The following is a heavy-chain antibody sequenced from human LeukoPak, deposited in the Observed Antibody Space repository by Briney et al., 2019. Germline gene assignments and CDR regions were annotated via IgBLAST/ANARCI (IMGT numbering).Heavy chain of an antibody. J-gene: IGHJ5*02. D-gene: IGHD6-19*01. Sequence: WGALRLSCAASGFTFSSYDMTWVRQAPGRGLEWVSSIRPSGDNTYYGDSVKGRFTISRDNSKNTVYLQMNNMRVDDTAVYYCARVAGWHWFDPWGQGTLVTVSS. V-gene: IGHV3-23*01. CDR3: ARVAGWHWFDP. CDR1: GFTFSSYD. CDR2: IRPSGDNT.